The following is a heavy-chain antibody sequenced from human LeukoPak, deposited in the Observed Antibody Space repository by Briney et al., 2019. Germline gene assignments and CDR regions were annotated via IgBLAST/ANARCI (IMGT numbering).Heavy chain of an antibody. CDR3: AREGRRYSSGEYYFDY. V-gene: IGHV3-7*01. J-gene: IGHJ4*02. CDR2: IKQDGSEK. CDR1: GFTFSSYW. D-gene: IGHD6-19*01. Sequence: PGGSLRLSCAASGFTFSSYWMSWVRQAPGKGLEWVANIKQDGSEKYYVDSVKGRFTISRDNAKNTLYLQMNSLRAEDTAVYYCAREGRRYSSGEYYFDYWGQGTLVTVSS.